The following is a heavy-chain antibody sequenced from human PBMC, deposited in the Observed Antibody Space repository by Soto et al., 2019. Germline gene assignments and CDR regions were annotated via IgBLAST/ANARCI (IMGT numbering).Heavy chain of an antibody. V-gene: IGHV4-39*01. CDR3: RRSSRYSTDV. J-gene: IGHJ6*02. D-gene: IGHD6-13*01. CDR2: IYSSGST. CDR1: GGSISSSSY. Sequence: QLQLQESGPGLVKPSETLSLTYTVSGGSISSSSYWGWIRQPPGKGLEWIGSIYSSGSTYYNPSLKSRVTISADTSKNQFSLKLSSVTAADTAVYYCRRSSRYSTDVWGQGTTVTVSS.